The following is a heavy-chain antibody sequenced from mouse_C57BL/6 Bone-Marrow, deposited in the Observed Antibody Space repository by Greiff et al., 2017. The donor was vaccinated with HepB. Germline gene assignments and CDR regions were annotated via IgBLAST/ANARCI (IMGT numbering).Heavy chain of an antibody. Sequence: VQLVESGPELVKPGASVKISCKASGYAFSSSWMNWVKQRPGKGLEWIGRIYPGDGDTNYNGKFKGKATLTADKSSSTAYMQLSSLTSEDSAVYFCARWGTTVVASFDYWGQGTTLTVSS. V-gene: IGHV1-82*01. D-gene: IGHD1-1*01. J-gene: IGHJ2*01. CDR1: GYAFSSSW. CDR2: IYPGDGDT. CDR3: ARWGTTVVASFDY.